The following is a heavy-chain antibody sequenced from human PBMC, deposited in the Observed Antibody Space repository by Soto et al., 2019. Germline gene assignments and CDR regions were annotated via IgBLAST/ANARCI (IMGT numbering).Heavy chain of an antibody. CDR3: AREEKGDCGGDCYSAPYYYYGMDV. CDR1: GFTVSSNY. D-gene: IGHD2-21*02. Sequence: GGSLRLSGAGSGFTVSSNYMSCVRQATGKGLEWVPVIYSGGSTYYADSVKGRFTISRDNSKNTLYLQMNSLRAEDTAVYYCAREEKGDCGGDCYSAPYYYYGMDVWGQGTTVTVSS. V-gene: IGHV3-66*01. J-gene: IGHJ6*02. CDR2: IYSGGST.